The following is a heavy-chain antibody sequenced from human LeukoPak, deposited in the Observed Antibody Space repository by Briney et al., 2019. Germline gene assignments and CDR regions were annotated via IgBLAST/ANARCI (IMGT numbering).Heavy chain of an antibody. J-gene: IGHJ4*02. Sequence: GGSLRLSCAASGFTVSSNYMSWVRQAPGKGLEWVSVIYSGGSTYYADSVKGRFTISRDNSKNTLYLQMNSLSAEDTAVYYCAKDKVATIAEYYFDYWGQGTLVTVSS. D-gene: IGHD5-12*01. V-gene: IGHV3-53*05. CDR3: AKDKVATIAEYYFDY. CDR2: IYSGGST. CDR1: GFTVSSNY.